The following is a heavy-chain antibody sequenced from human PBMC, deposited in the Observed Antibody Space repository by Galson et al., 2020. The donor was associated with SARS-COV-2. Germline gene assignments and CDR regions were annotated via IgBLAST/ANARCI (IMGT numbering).Heavy chain of an antibody. V-gene: IGHV7-4-1*02. Sequence: ASVKVSCKASGYTFNNYALHWVRQAPGQGLEWMAWINTNTGNPTYAQGFTGRFVFSLDTSISTAYLQISSLKAEDTAVYYCARGAGAWFGELLDYWGQGTLVTVSS. CDR3: ARGAGAWFGELLDY. D-gene: IGHD3-10*01. CDR2: INTNTGNP. CDR1: GYTFNNYA. J-gene: IGHJ4*02.